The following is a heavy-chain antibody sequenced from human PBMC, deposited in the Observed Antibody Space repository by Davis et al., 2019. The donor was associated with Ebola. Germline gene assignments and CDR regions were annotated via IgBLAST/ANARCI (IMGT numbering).Heavy chain of an antibody. D-gene: IGHD3-16*01. J-gene: IGHJ4*02. V-gene: IGHV3-23*01. CDR1: GFTFSSYA. Sequence: GESLKISCAASGFTFSSYAMSWVRQAPGKGLEWVSAISGSGGSTYYADSVKGRFTISRDNSKNTLYLQMNSLRAEDTAVYYCAKEVRGSYLDYWGQGTLVTVSS. CDR2: ISGSGGST. CDR3: AKEVRGSYLDY.